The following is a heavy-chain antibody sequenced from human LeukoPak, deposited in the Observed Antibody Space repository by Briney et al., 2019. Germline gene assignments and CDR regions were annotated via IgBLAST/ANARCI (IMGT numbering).Heavy chain of an antibody. CDR1: GGSISSYY. D-gene: IGHD6-19*01. J-gene: IGHJ6*02. CDR2: IYYSGST. Sequence: PSETLSLTCTVSGGSISSYYWSWIRQPPGKGLEWIGYIYYSGSTNYNPSLKSRVTISVDTSKNQFSLKLSSVTAADTAVYYCATMRKWLTPYYYGMDVWGQGTTVTVSS. V-gene: IGHV4-59*08. CDR3: ATMRKWLTPYYYGMDV.